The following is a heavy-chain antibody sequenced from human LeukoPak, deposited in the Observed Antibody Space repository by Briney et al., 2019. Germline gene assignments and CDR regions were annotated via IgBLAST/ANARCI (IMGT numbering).Heavy chain of an antibody. CDR1: GGSINSGDYY. CDR3: ARYAPYGDYPYYFDY. Sequence: SETLSLTCTVSGGSINSGDYYWVWIRQPPGKGLEWIGSIYYSGSTSYNPSLKSRVTISVDTSKNQFSLKLSSVTAADTAVYYCARYAPYGDYPYYFDYWGQGTLVTVSS. CDR2: IYYSGST. V-gene: IGHV4-39*07. J-gene: IGHJ4*02. D-gene: IGHD4-17*01.